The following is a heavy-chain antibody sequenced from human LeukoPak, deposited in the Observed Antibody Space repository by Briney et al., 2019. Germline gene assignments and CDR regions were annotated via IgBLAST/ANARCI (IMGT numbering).Heavy chain of an antibody. CDR3: ARDHLYDYVWGSYRSHDY. CDR2: FDPEDGET. CDR1: GYTLTELS. J-gene: IGHJ4*02. D-gene: IGHD3-16*02. Sequence: ASVKVSCKVSGYTLTELSMHWVRQAPGKGLEWMGGFDPEDGETIYAQKFQGRVTMTEDTSTDTAYMELRSLRSDDTAVYYCARDHLYDYVWGSYRSHDYWGQGTLVTVSS. V-gene: IGHV1-24*01.